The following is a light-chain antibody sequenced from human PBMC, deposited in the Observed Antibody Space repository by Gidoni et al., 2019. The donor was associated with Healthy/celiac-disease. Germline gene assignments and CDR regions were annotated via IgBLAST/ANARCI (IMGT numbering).Light chain of an antibody. CDR3: QVWDSSSDHWV. CDR1: NIGSKS. V-gene: IGLV3-21*03. J-gene: IGLJ3*02. Sequence: PGKTARITCGGNNIGSKSVHWYQQKPGQAPVLVVYDDSGRPSGIPERFSGSNSGNTATLTISRVEAGDEADYYCQVWDSSSDHWVFGGGTKLTVL. CDR2: DDS.